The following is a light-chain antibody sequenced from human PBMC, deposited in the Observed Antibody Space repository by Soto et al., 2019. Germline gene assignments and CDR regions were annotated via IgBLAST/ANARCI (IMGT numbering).Light chain of an antibody. Sequence: QPVLTQPPSLSGTPGQRVTISCSGSTSNIAGNTVHWYQHLPETAPKLLIYIDDQRPSGVPDRFSGSKSGTSASLAISGLQSEDEADYHCATWDDSLNAAVFGGGTQLTVL. CDR1: TSNIAGNT. V-gene: IGLV1-44*01. J-gene: IGLJ7*01. CDR3: ATWDDSLNAAV. CDR2: IDD.